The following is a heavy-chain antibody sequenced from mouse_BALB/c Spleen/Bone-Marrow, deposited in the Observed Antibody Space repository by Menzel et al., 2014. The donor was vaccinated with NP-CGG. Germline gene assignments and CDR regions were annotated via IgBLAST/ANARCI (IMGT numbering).Heavy chain of an antibody. V-gene: IGHV7-3*02. Sequence: EVKLVESGGGLVQPGGSLRLSCATSGFTSTDYYMSWVRQPPGKALGWLGFIRNKANGYTTEYRASVKGRFTISRDNSQSILYLQMNTLRAEDSATYYCAREIINDYHWYFDVWGAGTTVTVSS. J-gene: IGHJ1*01. D-gene: IGHD2-4*01. CDR3: AREIINDYHWYFDV. CDR1: GFTSTDYY. CDR2: IRNKANGYTT.